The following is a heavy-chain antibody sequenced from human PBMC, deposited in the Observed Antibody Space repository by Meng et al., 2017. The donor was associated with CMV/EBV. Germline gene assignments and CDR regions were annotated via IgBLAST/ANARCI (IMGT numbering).Heavy chain of an antibody. D-gene: IGHD2-2*01. CDR3: ARDLMNCSSTSCANWFDP. Sequence: VPLPQTGPVLVKPSQTLSLTCTVSGGSISSYYWSWIRQPAGKGLEWIGRIYTSGSTNYNPSLKSRVTMSVDTSKNQFSLKLSSVTAADTAVYYCARDLMNCSSTSCANWFDPWGQGTLVTVSS. V-gene: IGHV4-4*07. J-gene: IGHJ5*02. CDR2: IYTSGST. CDR1: GGSISSYY.